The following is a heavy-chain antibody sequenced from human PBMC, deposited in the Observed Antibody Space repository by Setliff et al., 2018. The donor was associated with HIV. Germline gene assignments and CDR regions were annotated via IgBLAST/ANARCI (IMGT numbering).Heavy chain of an antibody. D-gene: IGHD3-3*01. V-gene: IGHV4-59*01. CDR1: GGSISTYY. CDR2: IYYTGRT. CDR3: ARDVGGFTVFAVPRGGFDP. Sequence: SETLSLTCTVSGGSISTYYWNWIRQAPGRGLEWIGYIYYTGRTNYNPSLKSRVTISLDSSKKQFSLKLSSVTAADTAVYFCARDVGGFTVFAVPRGGFDPWGQGTLVTVSS. J-gene: IGHJ5*02.